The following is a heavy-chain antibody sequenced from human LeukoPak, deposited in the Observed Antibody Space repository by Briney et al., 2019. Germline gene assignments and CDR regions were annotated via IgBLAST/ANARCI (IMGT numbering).Heavy chain of an antibody. CDR3: ARVVDGSGSYDNHDSFDI. J-gene: IGHJ3*02. CDR1: GYTFTGYY. V-gene: IGHV1-2*02. CDR2: INPNSGGT. D-gene: IGHD3-10*01. Sequence: ASVKVSCKASGYTFTGYYMHWVRQAPGQGLEWMGWINPNSGGTNYAQKFQGRVTMTRDTSISTAYMELSRLRSDDTAVYYCARVVDGSGSYDNHDSFDIWGQGTMVTVSS.